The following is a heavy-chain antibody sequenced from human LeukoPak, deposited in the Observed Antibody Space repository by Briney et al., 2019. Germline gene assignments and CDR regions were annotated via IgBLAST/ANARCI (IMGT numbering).Heavy chain of an antibody. D-gene: IGHD6-13*01. CDR2: ISAYNGNT. CDR3: ARWAEQYSSSWYLGYYYGMDV. V-gene: IGHV1-18*01. J-gene: IGHJ6*02. CDR1: GYTFTSYG. Sequence: ASVKVSCKASGYTFTSYGISWVRQAPGQGLEWVGWISAYNGNTNCAQKLQGRVTMTTDTSTSTAYMELRSLRSDDTAVYYCARWAEQYSSSWYLGYYYGMDVWAQGTTVTVSS.